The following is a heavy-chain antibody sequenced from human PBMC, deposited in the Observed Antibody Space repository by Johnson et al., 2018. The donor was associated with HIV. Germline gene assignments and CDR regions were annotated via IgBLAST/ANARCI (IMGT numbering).Heavy chain of an antibody. J-gene: IGHJ3*01. Sequence: QVQLVESGGGVVQPGGSLRLSCAASGFTFSSYGMHWVRQAPGKGLEWVAFIRYDGTNKYYANSVKGRFTISRDNSKNTLFLQMGSLRPEDMAVYYCARDAKSSTWSPDGTDAFDVWGQGTMVTVSS. V-gene: IGHV3-30*02. CDR3: ARDAKSSTWSPDGTDAFDV. D-gene: IGHD1-1*01. CDR2: IRYDGTNK. CDR1: GFTFSSYG.